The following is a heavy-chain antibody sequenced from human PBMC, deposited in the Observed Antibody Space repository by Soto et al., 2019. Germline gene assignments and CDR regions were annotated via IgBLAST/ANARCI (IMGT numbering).Heavy chain of an antibody. Sequence: EVQLLESGGGLVQPGGSLRLSCAASGFTFSSYAMSWVRQAPGKGLEWVSAISGSGGSTYYADSVKGRFTISRDNSKNTLYLQMNILRAEDTAVYYCAKEARDYIWGSYREAGYYFDYWGQGTLVTVSS. J-gene: IGHJ4*02. CDR1: GFTFSSYA. V-gene: IGHV3-23*01. CDR2: ISGSGGST. CDR3: AKEARDYIWGSYREAGYYFDY. D-gene: IGHD3-16*02.